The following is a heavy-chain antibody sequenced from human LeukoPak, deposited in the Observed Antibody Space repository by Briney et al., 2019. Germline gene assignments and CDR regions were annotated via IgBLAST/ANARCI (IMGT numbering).Heavy chain of an antibody. Sequence: GGSLRLSCAASGFTFSNAWMSWVRQAPGKGLEWVANIKKDGSEKYYVDAVKGRFTISRDNAKTSLYLQMNSLRAEDTAVYYCARDLSGIAGYTYGRGIDYWGQGTLVTVSS. CDR2: IKKDGSEK. CDR1: GFTFSNAW. CDR3: ARDLSGIAGYTYGRGIDY. J-gene: IGHJ4*02. V-gene: IGHV3-7*01. D-gene: IGHD5-18*01.